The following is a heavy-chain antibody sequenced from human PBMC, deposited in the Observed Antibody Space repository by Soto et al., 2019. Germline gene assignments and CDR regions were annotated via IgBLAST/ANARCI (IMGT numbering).Heavy chain of an antibody. CDR2: VNWNGGST. J-gene: IGHJ6*03. V-gene: IGHV3-20*01. D-gene: IGHD1-26*01. CDR3: ARGGATARSYFYMDV. Sequence: EVRLVEAGGGAVRPGGSLRLSCEASGFTFDDYGMTWVLQAPGKGLEWVAGVNWNGGSTGYADSVKGRFTISRDNAKNQLCLQMNSLRADDTAFYDCARGGATARSYFYMDVWANGTPVTV. CDR1: GFTFDDYG.